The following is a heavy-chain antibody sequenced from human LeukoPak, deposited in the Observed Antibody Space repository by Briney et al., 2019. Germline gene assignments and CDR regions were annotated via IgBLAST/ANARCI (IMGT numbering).Heavy chain of an antibody. J-gene: IGHJ4*02. CDR3: ATVARYYYDSSGYYYPY. V-gene: IGHV1-18*01. CDR2: ISPYNGNT. D-gene: IGHD3-22*01. CDR1: GYDFTSAG. Sequence: SVNVSCKASGYDFTSAGITWVRPAPGQGLEWMGWISPYNGNTRYAQKFQGRVAMTTDTSTTTAYMELRGLRSEDTAVYYCATVARYYYDSSGYYYPYWGQGTLVTVSS.